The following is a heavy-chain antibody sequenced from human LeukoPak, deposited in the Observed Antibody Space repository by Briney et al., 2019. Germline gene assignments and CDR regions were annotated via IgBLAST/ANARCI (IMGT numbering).Heavy chain of an antibody. CDR3: ARVYDSSGPERIDP. D-gene: IGHD3-22*01. CDR2: IYYSGST. Sequence: SETLSLTCAVSGGSISSGGYSWSWLRQPPGKGLEWIGYIYYSGSTYYNPSLKSRVTITVDTSKNQFSLKLSSVTAADTAVYYCARVYDSSGPERIDPWGQGTLVTVSS. V-gene: IGHV4-30-4*07. J-gene: IGHJ5*02. CDR1: GGSISSGGYS.